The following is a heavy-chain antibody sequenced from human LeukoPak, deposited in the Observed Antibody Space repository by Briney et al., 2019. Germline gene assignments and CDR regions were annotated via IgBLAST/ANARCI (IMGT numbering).Heavy chain of an antibody. CDR1: GYTFTSYY. Sequence: GASVKVSCKASGYTFTSYYMHWVRQAPGQGLEWMGIINPSGGSTSYAQKFQGRVTMTRDMSTSTVYMELSSLRSEDTAVYYCARDYRLYSSSSLYYYYYMDVWGKGTTVTVSS. CDR2: INPSGGST. CDR3: ARDYRLYSSSSLYYYYYMDV. J-gene: IGHJ6*03. D-gene: IGHD6-6*01. V-gene: IGHV1-46*01.